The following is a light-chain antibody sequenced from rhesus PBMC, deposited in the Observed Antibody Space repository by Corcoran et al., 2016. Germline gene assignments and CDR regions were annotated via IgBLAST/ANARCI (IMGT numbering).Light chain of an antibody. V-gene: IGKV1-33*02. CDR1: QGISNT. J-gene: IGKJ3*01. Sequence: DIQMTQSPSSLSASVGDTVTITCRASQGISNTLAWYQQKPGKVPKLLIYYASTLQMGVPSRFSGSGSWTDFTLTISSLQPEDFATYYCQHGYGTPFTFGPGTKLDIK. CDR3: QHGYGTPFT. CDR2: YAS.